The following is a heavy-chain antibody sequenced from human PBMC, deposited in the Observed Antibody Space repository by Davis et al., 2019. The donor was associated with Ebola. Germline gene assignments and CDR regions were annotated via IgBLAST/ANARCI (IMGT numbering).Heavy chain of an antibody. J-gene: IGHJ6*02. Sequence: PGGSQRLSCAASGFSFDEYAMNWVRQIPGKGLEWVSSISWDNKNIAYVDSVKGRFTISRDNAKNSLYLQMNSLRPDDTAFYYCVRTGSSRDNYYAMDVWGRGTLVT. V-gene: IGHV3-9*01. CDR2: ISWDNKNI. D-gene: IGHD1/OR15-1a*01. CDR1: GFSFDEYA. CDR3: VRTGSSRDNYYAMDV.